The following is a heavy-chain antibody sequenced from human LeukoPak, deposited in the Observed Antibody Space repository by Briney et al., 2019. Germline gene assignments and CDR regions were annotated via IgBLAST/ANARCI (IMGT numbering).Heavy chain of an antibody. CDR3: ARDPEGGYYYYMDV. J-gene: IGHJ6*03. D-gene: IGHD1-14*01. CDR1: GGTFRSYA. Sequence: SVKVSCKASGGTFRSYAISWVRQAPGHGLEWMGGIIPIFGTANYAQKFQGRVTMTRDTSTSTVYMELSSLRSEDTAVYYCARDPEGGYYYYMDVWGKGTTVTVSS. V-gene: IGHV1-69*05. CDR2: IIPIFGTA.